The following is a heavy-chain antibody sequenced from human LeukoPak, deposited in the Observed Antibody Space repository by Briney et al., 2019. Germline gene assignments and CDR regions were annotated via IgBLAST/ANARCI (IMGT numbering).Heavy chain of an antibody. Sequence: GASVKVSCKASGYIFTSCAINWVRQAPGQGLEWMGRFTTATTTYAKHLQDRVTMTTDASTNTAYLELSSLRSDDTAVYYCCRPMTALPVRGAFDLWGQGTMVTVAS. J-gene: IGHJ3*01. CDR2: FTTATT. CDR3: CRPMTALPVRGAFDL. D-gene: IGHD2-15*01. V-gene: IGHV1-18*04. CDR1: GYIFTSCA.